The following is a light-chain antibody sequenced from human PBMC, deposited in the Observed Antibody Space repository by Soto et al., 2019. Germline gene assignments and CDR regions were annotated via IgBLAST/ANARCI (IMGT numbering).Light chain of an antibody. CDR1: QGIGND. CDR3: LQHYNFPYT. V-gene: IGKV1-6*01. J-gene: IGKJ2*01. Sequence: AIHMTQSPSSLSASVGDRVTVTCRASQGIGNDLGWYQQRPGKAPKLQIYAASSLQSGVPSRFSGSGSGTDFTLTISSLQPEDFATYYCLQHYNFPYTFGQGTKLEIK. CDR2: AAS.